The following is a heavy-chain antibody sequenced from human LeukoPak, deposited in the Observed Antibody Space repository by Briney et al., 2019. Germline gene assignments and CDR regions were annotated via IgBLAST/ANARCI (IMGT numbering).Heavy chain of an antibody. J-gene: IGHJ4*02. V-gene: IGHV3-23*01. CDR3: AKTLTVTNDFDY. Sequence: GGSLRLSCAASGFTFSSYAMSWVRQAPGKGLEWVSAISGSGGSTYYADSVKGRFTISRDNSKNTLYLQMNSLRAEDTAAYYCAKTLTVTNDFDYWGQGTLVTVSS. CDR2: ISGSGGST. D-gene: IGHD4-17*01. CDR1: GFTFSSYA.